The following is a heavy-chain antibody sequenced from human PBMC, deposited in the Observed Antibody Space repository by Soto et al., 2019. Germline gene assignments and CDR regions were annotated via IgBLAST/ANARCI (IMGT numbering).Heavy chain of an antibody. CDR1: GGSISSYY. D-gene: IGHD4-17*01. Sequence: SETLSLTCTVSGGSISSYYWSWIRQPPGKGLEWIGYIYYSGSTNYNPSLKSRVTISVDTSKNQFSLKLSSVTAADTAVYYCARVSVDYGDYDYYYYYMDVWGKGTTVTVSS. CDR3: ARVSVDYGDYDYYYYYMDV. CDR2: IYYSGST. V-gene: IGHV4-59*01. J-gene: IGHJ6*03.